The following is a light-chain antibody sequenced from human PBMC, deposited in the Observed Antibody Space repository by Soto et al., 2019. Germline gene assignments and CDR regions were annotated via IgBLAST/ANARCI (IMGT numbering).Light chain of an antibody. J-gene: IGLJ1*01. CDR3: QSYDSSLSGHYV. V-gene: IGLV2-14*01. CDR1: SSDVGNYKY. Sequence: QSALTQPASVSGSPGQSITISCTGTSSDVGNYKYVSWYQQHPGKAPKLMIYEVSNRPSGVSNRFSGSKSGNTASLTISGLQAEDEADYYCQSYDSSLSGHYVFGTGTKVTVL. CDR2: EVS.